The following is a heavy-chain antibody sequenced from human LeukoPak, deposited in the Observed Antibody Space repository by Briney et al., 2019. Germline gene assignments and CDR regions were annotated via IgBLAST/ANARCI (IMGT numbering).Heavy chain of an antibody. CDR3: AKDRSSSGWYDLDY. CDR1: GFTFSSYS. D-gene: IGHD6-19*01. Sequence: PGGSLRLSCAASGFTFSSYSMNWVRQAPGKGLEWVSSISSSSSYIYYADSVKGRFTISRDNAKNSLYLQMNSLRAEDTAVYYCAKDRSSSGWYDLDYWGQGTLVTVSS. V-gene: IGHV3-21*01. J-gene: IGHJ4*02. CDR2: ISSSSSYI.